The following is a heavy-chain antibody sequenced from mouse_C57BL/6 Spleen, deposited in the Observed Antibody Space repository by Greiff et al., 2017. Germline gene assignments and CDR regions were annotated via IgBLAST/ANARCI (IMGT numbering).Heavy chain of an antibody. Sequence: DVQLQESGGGLVQPGGSMKLSCAASGFTFSDAWMDWVRQSPEKGLEWVAEIRNKANNHATYYAESVKGRFTISRDDSKSSVYLQMNSLRAEDTGIYYCTREAGYYDYDGYYFDYWGQGTTLTVSS. V-gene: IGHV6-6*01. CDR1: GFTFSDAW. CDR3: TREAGYYDYDGYYFDY. D-gene: IGHD2-4*01. J-gene: IGHJ2*01. CDR2: IRNKANNHAT.